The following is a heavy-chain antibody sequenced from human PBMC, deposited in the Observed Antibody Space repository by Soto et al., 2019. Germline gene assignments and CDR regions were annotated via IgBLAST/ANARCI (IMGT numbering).Heavy chain of an antibody. D-gene: IGHD5-12*01. CDR1: GGSISSSNW. J-gene: IGHJ5*02. V-gene: IGHV4-4*02. CDR2: IYHSGST. Sequence: QVQLQESGPGLVKPSGTLSLTCAVSGGSISSSNWWSWVRQPPGKGLEWIGEIYHSGSTNYNPSPQRRVTISVDKSKNQFSLKLSSVTAADTAVYYCARAGTGAYSGYDVARPYWFDPWGQGTLVTVSS. CDR3: ARAGTGAYSGYDVARPYWFDP.